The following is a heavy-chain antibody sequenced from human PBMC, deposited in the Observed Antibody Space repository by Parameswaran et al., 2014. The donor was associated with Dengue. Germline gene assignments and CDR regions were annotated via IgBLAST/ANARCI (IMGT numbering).Heavy chain of an antibody. CDR2: INHSGST. Sequence: VRQAPGKGLEWIGEINHSGSTNYNPSLKSRVTISVDTSKNQFSLKLSSVTAADTAVYYCARVRTAANLYYYYYGMDVWGQGTTVTVSS. D-gene: IGHD2-2*01. J-gene: IGHJ6*02. V-gene: IGHV4-34*01. CDR3: ARVRTAANLYYYYYGMDV.